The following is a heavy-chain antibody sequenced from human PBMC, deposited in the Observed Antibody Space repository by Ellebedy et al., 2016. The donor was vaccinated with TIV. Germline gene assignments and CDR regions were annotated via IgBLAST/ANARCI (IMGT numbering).Heavy chain of an antibody. CDR2: IFTSGST. CDR1: GFTVSTYY. D-gene: IGHD4/OR15-4a*01. Sequence: GESLKISCAASGFTVSTYYMSWVRQAPGKGLEWVSVIFTSGSTYYADSVKGRFTVSRDNSKNTLYLQMDSLRAEDTALYYCAREGTNYAFDYWGQGTLVTVSS. CDR3: AREGTNYAFDY. V-gene: IGHV3-53*01. J-gene: IGHJ4*02.